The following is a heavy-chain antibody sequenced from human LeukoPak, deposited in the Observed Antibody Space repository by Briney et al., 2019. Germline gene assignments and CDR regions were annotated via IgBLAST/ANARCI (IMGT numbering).Heavy chain of an antibody. Sequence: PGRSLRLSCAASGFTFDDYAMHWVRQAPGRGLEWVSGVSWNSGSIGYADSVKGRFTISRDNSKNTLYLQMNSLRAEDTAVYYCAKANSGYDYDYFDYWGQGTLVTVSS. CDR2: VSWNSGSI. J-gene: IGHJ4*02. CDR1: GFTFDDYA. D-gene: IGHD5-12*01. V-gene: IGHV3-9*01. CDR3: AKANSGYDYDYFDY.